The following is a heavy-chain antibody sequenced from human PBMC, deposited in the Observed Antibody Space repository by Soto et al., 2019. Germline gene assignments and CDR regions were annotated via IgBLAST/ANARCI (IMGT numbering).Heavy chain of an antibody. CDR1: GYTFTSYD. J-gene: IGHJ2*01. CDR2: MNPNSGNT. CDR3: ARLKDYGDPTGDWYFDL. V-gene: IGHV1-8*01. Sequence: QVQLVQSGAEVKKPGASVKVSCKASGYTFTSYDINWVRQATGQGLEWMGWMNPNSGNTGYAQKFQGRVTMTRNTSISTAYMELSSLRSEDTAVYYCARLKDYGDPTGDWYFDLWGRGTLVTVSS. D-gene: IGHD4-17*01.